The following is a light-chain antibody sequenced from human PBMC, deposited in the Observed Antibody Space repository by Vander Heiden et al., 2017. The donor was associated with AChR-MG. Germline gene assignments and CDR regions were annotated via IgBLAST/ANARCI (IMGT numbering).Light chain of an antibody. V-gene: IGKV4-1*01. CDR2: WAT. CDR3: QHPGT. CDR1: QSVLYSSNNKNY. J-gene: IGKJ1*01. Sequence: DIVLTQSPDPLAVSLGARATINFKPSQSVLYSSNNKNYLAWSQQKPGQPPKLLIYWATTREAGFPERFSGSGFGTYFTLPISSLQAEYVAVYYCQHPGTFGQGTKVEIK.